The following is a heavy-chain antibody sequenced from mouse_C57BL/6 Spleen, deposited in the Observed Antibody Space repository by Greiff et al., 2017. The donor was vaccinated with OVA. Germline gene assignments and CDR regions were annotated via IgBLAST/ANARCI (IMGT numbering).Heavy chain of an antibody. V-gene: IGHV1-59*01. D-gene: IGHD2-3*01. CDR2: IDPSDSYT. CDR1: GYTFTSYW. Sequence: VQLQQPGAELVRPGTSVKLSCKASGYTFTSYWMHWVKQRPGQGLEWIGVIDPSDSYTNYNQKFKGKATLTVDTSSSTAYMQLSSLTSEDSAVYYCARRNGYYGDYWGQGTTLTVSS. J-gene: IGHJ2*01. CDR3: ARRNGYYGDY.